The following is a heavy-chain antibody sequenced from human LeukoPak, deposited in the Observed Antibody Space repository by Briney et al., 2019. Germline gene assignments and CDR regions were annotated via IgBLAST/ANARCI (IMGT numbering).Heavy chain of an antibody. CDR3: ARGGPRAVAGFDY. CDR2: IIPIFGTA. Sequence: EASVKVSCKASGGTFSSYAISWVRQAPGQGLEWMGGIIPIFGTANYAQKFQGRVTITADKSTSTAYMELSRLRSDDTAVYYCARGGPRAVAGFDYWGQGTLVTVSS. V-gene: IGHV1-69*06. D-gene: IGHD6-19*01. CDR1: GGTFSSYA. J-gene: IGHJ4*02.